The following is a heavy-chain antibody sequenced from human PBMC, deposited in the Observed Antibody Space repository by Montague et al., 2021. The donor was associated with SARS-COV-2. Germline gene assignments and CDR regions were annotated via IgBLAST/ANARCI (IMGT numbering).Heavy chain of an antibody. CDR2: ISDSGGST. D-gene: IGHD3-22*01. CDR1: GFTFSSYA. CDR3: AKGSELITMIVVVITLADIAY. V-gene: IGHV3-23*01. Sequence: SLRLSCAASGFTFSSYAMSWVRQAPGKGQEWVSGISDSGGSTYYXESVKGRFTISRDNSKNTLYLKMNSLRAEDTAVYYCAKGSELITMIVVVITLADIAYWGQGPLVPVSS. J-gene: IGHJ4*02.